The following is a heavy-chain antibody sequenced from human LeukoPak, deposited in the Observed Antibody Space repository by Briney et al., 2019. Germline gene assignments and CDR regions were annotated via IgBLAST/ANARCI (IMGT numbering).Heavy chain of an antibody. Sequence: GGSLRLPCAASGFTFSNSAMTWVRQAPGKGLEWVSAISTSGSDTIYTDSVKDRFTISRDNSKNTLYLQMNSLRAEDTAVYYCAKGGNSAPLDYWGQGTLVTVSS. CDR2: ISTSGSDT. J-gene: IGHJ4*02. V-gene: IGHV3-23*01. D-gene: IGHD1-7*01. CDR1: GFTFSNSA. CDR3: AKGGNSAPLDY.